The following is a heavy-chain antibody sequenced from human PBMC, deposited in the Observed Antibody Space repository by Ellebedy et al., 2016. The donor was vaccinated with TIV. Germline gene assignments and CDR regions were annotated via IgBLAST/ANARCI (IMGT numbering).Heavy chain of an antibody. CDR1: GVSLSGYY. CDR2: IEHSGST. CDR3: ASVAYCSGGNCYVEDY. Sequence: SETLSPTXAVSGVSLSGYYWSWIRQPPGKGLEWIGEIEHSGSTNYNPSLKSRVSMSVDTSKNQFSLNLTSVTAADTAVYYCASVAYCSGGNCYVEDYWGQGTLVTVSS. V-gene: IGHV4-34*01. D-gene: IGHD2-15*01. J-gene: IGHJ4*02.